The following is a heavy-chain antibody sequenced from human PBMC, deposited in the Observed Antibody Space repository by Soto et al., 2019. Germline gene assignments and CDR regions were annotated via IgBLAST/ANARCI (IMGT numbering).Heavy chain of an antibody. Sequence: GGSLRLSCVASGFTFSSNSMTWVRQAPGKGLEWVSYIGTSSSNTYYADSVKGRFTISRDNAKNSLYLQMNSLGAEDTAVYYCATPVFGSTFRRFDYWGQGTLVTVSS. V-gene: IGHV3-48*01. CDR3: ATPVFGSTFRRFDY. CDR2: IGTSSSNT. CDR1: GFTFSSNS. J-gene: IGHJ4*02. D-gene: IGHD3-16*01.